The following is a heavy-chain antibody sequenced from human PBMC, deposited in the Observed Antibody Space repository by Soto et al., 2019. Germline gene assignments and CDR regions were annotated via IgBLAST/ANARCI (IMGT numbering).Heavy chain of an antibody. CDR3: AKTTTLDRAFDN. V-gene: IGHV3-23*01. Sequence: GGSLRLSCAASGFTFSSYDMSWVRQAPGKGLECVSGISGSGGSTYYADSVKGRFTISRDNSKNTLYLQMNSLRAEDTAVYYCAKTTTLDRAFDNWGQGTKVSVSS. CDR2: ISGSGGST. J-gene: IGHJ3*02. D-gene: IGHD4-17*01. CDR1: GFTFSSYD.